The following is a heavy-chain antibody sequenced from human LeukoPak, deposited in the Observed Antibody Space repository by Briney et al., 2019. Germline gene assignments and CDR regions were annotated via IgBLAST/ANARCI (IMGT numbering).Heavy chain of an antibody. Sequence: GGTLRLSCAASGFTFSSYGMSWVRQAPGKGLEWVSAISGSGGSTYYADSVKGRFTISRDNSKNTLYLQMNSLRAEDTAVYYCAKGRSVAVIVTAIQSFDYWGQGTLVTVSS. D-gene: IGHD2-21*02. CDR3: AKGRSVAVIVTAIQSFDY. V-gene: IGHV3-23*01. CDR2: ISGSGGST. J-gene: IGHJ4*02. CDR1: GFTFSSYG.